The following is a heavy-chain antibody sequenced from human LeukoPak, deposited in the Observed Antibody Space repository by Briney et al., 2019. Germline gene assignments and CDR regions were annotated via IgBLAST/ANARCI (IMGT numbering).Heavy chain of an antibody. J-gene: IGHJ4*02. Sequence: PSETLSLTCTVYGGSIGRYYWNWIRQHPGKGLEWIGYIYYSGSTYYNPSLKSRVTISVDTSKNQFSLKLSSVTAADTAVYYCARGGSGDFDYWGQGTLVTVSS. V-gene: IGHV4-31*03. CDR3: ARGGSGDFDY. CDR2: IYYSGST. D-gene: IGHD3-10*01. CDR1: GGSIGRYY.